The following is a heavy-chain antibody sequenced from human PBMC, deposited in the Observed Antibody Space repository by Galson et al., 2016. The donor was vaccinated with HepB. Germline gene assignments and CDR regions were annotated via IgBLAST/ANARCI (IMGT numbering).Heavy chain of an antibody. V-gene: IGHV1-24*01. Sequence: SVKVSCKVSGKSLRRLSIHWVRQAPGKGLEWMGGFDVEAGEIIYAQKFQGRVIMTEDTSTDTAYMELSSLRSEDTAVYYCTTLRSPTGRMYYYDSRGRVSYYFDYWGQGTLVTVSS. J-gene: IGHJ4*02. CDR1: GKSLRRLS. CDR2: FDVEAGEI. CDR3: TTLRSPTGRMYYYDSRGRVSYYFDY. D-gene: IGHD3-22*01.